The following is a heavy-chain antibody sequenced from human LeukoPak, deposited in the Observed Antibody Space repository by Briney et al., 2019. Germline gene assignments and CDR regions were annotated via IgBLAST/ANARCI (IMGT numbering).Heavy chain of an antibody. D-gene: IGHD6-19*01. Sequence: GGSLRLSCAASGFTFSSYWMHWVRQAPGKGLVWVSRINNDGTTTTYADSVKGRFTVSRDNAKNTLYLQMNSLRAEDTAVYYCARETAVTGSYYFDYWGQGSLVTVSS. CDR2: INNDGTTT. CDR3: ARETAVTGSYYFDY. CDR1: GFTFSSYW. V-gene: IGHV3-74*01. J-gene: IGHJ4*02.